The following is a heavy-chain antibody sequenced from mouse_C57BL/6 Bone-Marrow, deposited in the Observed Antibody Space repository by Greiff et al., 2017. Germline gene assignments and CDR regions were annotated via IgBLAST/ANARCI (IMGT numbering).Heavy chain of an antibody. J-gene: IGHJ1*03. D-gene: IGHD1-1*01. Sequence: QVQLQQSGPGLVQPSQSLSITCTVSGFSLTSYGVHWVRQSPGKGLEWLGVIWSGGSTDYNAAFISRLSISKDNSKSQVFFKMNSLQADDTAIYYCAGAYGSSYGWYFDVWGTGTTVTVAS. CDR3: AGAYGSSYGWYFDV. CDR2: IWSGGST. CDR1: GFSLTSYG. V-gene: IGHV2-2*01.